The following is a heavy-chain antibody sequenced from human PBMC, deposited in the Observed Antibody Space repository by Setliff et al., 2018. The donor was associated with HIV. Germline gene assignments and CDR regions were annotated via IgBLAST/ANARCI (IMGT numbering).Heavy chain of an antibody. CDR2: INPNSDNT. D-gene: IGHD6-19*01. CDR3: ARASLAVAAYYTDV. CDR1: GYAFNSYT. V-gene: IGHV1-8*01. J-gene: IGHJ6*03. Sequence: GASVKVSCKASGYAFNSYTLNWVRQATGRGLEWMGWINPNSDNTAYAQKFQGRLTITSDESTSTAYMELSSLRSEDTAVYYCARASLAVAAYYTDVWGKGTTVTVSS.